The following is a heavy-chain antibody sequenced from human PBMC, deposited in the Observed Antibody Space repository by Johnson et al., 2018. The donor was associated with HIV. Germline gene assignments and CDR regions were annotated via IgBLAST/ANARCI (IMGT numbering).Heavy chain of an antibody. Sequence: VQLVESGGGLVQPGGSLRLSCAASEFTVSSNYMSWVRQAPGKGLEWVSVIYSGGSTYYADSVKGRSTISRDTSKNTLYLQMNSLRAEDTAVYYCAKTAAADAFDIWGQGTMVTVSS. J-gene: IGHJ3*02. CDR2: IYSGGST. D-gene: IGHD2-2*01. CDR3: AKTAAADAFDI. V-gene: IGHV3-66*02. CDR1: EFTVSSNY.